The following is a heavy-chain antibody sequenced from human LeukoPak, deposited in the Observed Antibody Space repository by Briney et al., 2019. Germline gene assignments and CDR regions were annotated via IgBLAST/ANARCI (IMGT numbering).Heavy chain of an antibody. V-gene: IGHV3-30*02. CDR1: GFTFSRDG. Sequence: GSLRLSCAASGFTFSRDGMHWVRQAPGKGLEWVALSLYEGSKEYYADSVKGGYTISRDNSRNTLYLQMNSLRFGDTATYFCAKDLGLGVVAGGPGAIDHWGQGTLVTVSS. CDR2: SLYEGSKE. D-gene: IGHD3-16*01. CDR3: AKDLGLGVVAGGPGAIDH. J-gene: IGHJ4*02.